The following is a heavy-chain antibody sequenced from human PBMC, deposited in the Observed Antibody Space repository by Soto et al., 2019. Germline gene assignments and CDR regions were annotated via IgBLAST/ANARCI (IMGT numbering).Heavy chain of an antibody. V-gene: IGHV3-9*01. Sequence: GGSLRLSCAASGFTFDDYAMHWVRQAPGKGLEWVSGISWNSGSIGYADSVKGRFTISRDNAKNSLYLQMNSLRAEDTALYYCAKDGEWLRFQHSDYFDYWGQGTLVTVSS. D-gene: IGHD5-12*01. CDR2: ISWNSGSI. CDR3: AKDGEWLRFQHSDYFDY. J-gene: IGHJ4*02. CDR1: GFTFDDYA.